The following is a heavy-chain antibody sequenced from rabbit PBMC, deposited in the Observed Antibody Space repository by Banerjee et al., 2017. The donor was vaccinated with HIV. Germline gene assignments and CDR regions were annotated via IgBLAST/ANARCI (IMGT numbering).Heavy chain of an antibody. CDR3: ARGAGGPGYSYGDWLEL. V-gene: IGHV1S40*01. CDR1: GFSFSSGYD. CDR2: IGVGSSGST. J-gene: IGHJ5*01. Sequence: QSLEESGGGLVQPEGSLTLTCTASGFSFSSGYDMCWVRQAPGKGPEWIACIGVGSSGSTYYASWAKGRFTISKTSSTTVTLQMTSLTAADTATYFCARGAGGPGYSYGDWLELWGPGTLVTVS. D-gene: IGHD7-1*01.